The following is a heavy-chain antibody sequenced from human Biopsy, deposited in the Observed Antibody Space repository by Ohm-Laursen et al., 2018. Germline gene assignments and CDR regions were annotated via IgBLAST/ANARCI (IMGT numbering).Heavy chain of an antibody. CDR2: ILFSGDT. CDR3: ARDNIPYCTSTSCDLFGMDV. J-gene: IGHJ6*02. Sequence: SDTLSLTCTVTDKSINKYYWSWLRQPAGKGLEYIGRILFSGDTNPDYNPSLKSRVTMPVDTSKNQFSLRLTSVTAADTAVYYCARDNIPYCTSTSCDLFGMDVWGQGTTVTVSS. D-gene: IGHD2-2*01. V-gene: IGHV4-4*07. CDR1: DKSINKYY.